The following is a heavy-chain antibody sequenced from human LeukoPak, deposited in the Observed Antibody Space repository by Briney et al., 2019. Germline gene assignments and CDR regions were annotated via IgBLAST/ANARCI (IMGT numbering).Heavy chain of an antibody. CDR3: AKAPVTTCRGAFCYPFDY. CDR1: GFTLISYA. V-gene: IGHV3-23*01. CDR2: ISDTGNT. J-gene: IGHJ4*02. D-gene: IGHD2-15*01. Sequence: GGSLRLSCAASGFTLISYAMSWVRQAPGKGLEWVSAISDTGNTYHADSVKGRFTISRDSSKNTLFLQMNRLRPEDAAVYYCAKAPVTTCRGAFCYPFDYWGLGTLVTVSS.